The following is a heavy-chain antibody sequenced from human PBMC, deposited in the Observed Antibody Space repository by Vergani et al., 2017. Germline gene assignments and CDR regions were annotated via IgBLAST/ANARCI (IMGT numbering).Heavy chain of an antibody. Sequence: EVQLLESGGGLVQPGGSLRLSCAASGFTFSSYAMSWVRQAPGKGLEWVSAISGSGGSTYYADSVKGRFTISRDNYNNTLYLQMNSLRAEDTAVYYCAKDEAILWRSPVFDYWGQGTLVTVSS. V-gene: IGHV3-23*01. J-gene: IGHJ4*02. CDR1: GFTFSSYA. D-gene: IGHD3-10*01. CDR2: ISGSGGST. CDR3: AKDEAILWRSPVFDY.